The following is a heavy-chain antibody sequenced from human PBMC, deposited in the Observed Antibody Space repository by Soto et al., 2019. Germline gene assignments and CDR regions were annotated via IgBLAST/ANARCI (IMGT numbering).Heavy chain of an antibody. CDR3: ARGLFMLFYYGSGTPGWFDP. Sequence: ASVKVSCKASGYTFTSYEVNWARQVPGQGLEWMGWMNPNSGNTVFAQKFQGRVTMTRRTSISTAYMELSSLTSDDTAVYYCARGLFMLFYYGSGTPGWFDPWGQGTLVTVSS. CDR2: MNPNSGNT. V-gene: IGHV1-8*01. CDR1: GYTFTSYE. J-gene: IGHJ5*02. D-gene: IGHD3-10*01.